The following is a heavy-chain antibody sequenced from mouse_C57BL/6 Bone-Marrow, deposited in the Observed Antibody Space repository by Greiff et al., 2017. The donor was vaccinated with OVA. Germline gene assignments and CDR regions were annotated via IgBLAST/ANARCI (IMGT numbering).Heavy chain of an antibody. D-gene: IGHD2-1*01. CDR1: GYTFTSYW. V-gene: IGHV1-69*01. Sequence: QVQLKQPGAELVMPGASVKLSCKASGYTFTSYWMHWVKQRPGQGLEWIGEIDPSDSYTNYNQKFKGKSTLTVDKSSSTAYMQLSSLTSEDSAVYYCARRGNSHWYFDVWGTGTTVTVSS. J-gene: IGHJ1*03. CDR2: IDPSDSYT. CDR3: ARRGNSHWYFDV.